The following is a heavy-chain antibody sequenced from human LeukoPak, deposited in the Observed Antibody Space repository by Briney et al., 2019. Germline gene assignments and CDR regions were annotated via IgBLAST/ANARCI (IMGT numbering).Heavy chain of an antibody. V-gene: IGHV3-53*01. D-gene: IGHD4/OR15-4a*01. J-gene: IGHJ4*02. CDR2: IYSGGST. Sequence: LPGGSLRLSCAASGFTVSSNYMSWVRQAPGKGLEWVSVIYSGGSTYYADSVKGRFTISRDNSKNTLYLQMNSLRAEDTAVYYCAREAPEGTMAPYYFDYWGQGTLVTVSS. CDR1: GFTVSSNY. CDR3: AREAPEGTMAPYYFDY.